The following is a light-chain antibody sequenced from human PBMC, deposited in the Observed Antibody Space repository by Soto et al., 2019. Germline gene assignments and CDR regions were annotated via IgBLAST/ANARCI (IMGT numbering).Light chain of an antibody. CDR2: ANN. V-gene: IGLV1-40*01. J-gene: IGLJ1*01. Sequence: QSALTQPPSVSGAPGQRVTISCTGSSSNIGTQTVHWYQHLPGAAPKVLIYANNNRPSGVPDRFSVSKSGTSASLAITGLQAEDEADYYCQSYDSNLNGLYVFGTGTKVTVL. CDR3: QSYDSNLNGLYV. CDR1: SSNIGTQT.